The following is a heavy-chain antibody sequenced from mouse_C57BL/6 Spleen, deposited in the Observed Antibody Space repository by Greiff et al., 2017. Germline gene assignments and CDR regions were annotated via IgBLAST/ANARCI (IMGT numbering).Heavy chain of an antibody. Sequence: VQLQQSGAELVKPGASVKISCKASGYAFSSYWMNWVKQRPGKGLEWIGQIYPGDGDTNYNGKFKGKATRTADKYTSTAYMQLSSLTSEDSAVYFCARGGSNRCFDVWGAGTTRTASS. CDR3: ARGGSNRCFDV. J-gene: IGHJ1*01. CDR1: GYAFSSYW. V-gene: IGHV1-80*01. D-gene: IGHD1-1*01. CDR2: IYPGDGDT.